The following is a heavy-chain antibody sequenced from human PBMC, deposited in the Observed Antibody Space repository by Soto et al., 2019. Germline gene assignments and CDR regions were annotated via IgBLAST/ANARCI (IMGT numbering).Heavy chain of an antibody. CDR1: GFIFSNYA. J-gene: IGHJ6*02. D-gene: IGHD2-2*01. CDR3: AKSSSRSTRADYYYGMDV. Sequence: EVQLLESGGGLVQPGGSLRLSCAASGFIFSNYAMSWVRKAPGKGLEWVSGISGSGGSTYYADSVKGRFTISRDNSKNTLYVQMNSLRAEDTAVYYCAKSSSRSTRADYYYGMDVWGQGTTITVSS. V-gene: IGHV3-23*01. CDR2: ISGSGGST.